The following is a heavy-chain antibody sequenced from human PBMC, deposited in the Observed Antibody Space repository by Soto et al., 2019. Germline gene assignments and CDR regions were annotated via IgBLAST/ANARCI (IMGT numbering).Heavy chain of an antibody. CDR2: ISSSSSYI. J-gene: IGHJ3*02. CDR1: GFTFSSYS. D-gene: IGHD5-18*01. Sequence: EVQLVESGGGLVKPGGSLRLSCAASGFTFSSYSMNWVRQAPGKGLEWVSSISSSSSYIYYADSVKGRFTISRDNAKNSLYLQMNSLRAEDTAVYYCAREGLAVVEVTDAFDIWGQGTMVTVSS. V-gene: IGHV3-21*01. CDR3: AREGLAVVEVTDAFDI.